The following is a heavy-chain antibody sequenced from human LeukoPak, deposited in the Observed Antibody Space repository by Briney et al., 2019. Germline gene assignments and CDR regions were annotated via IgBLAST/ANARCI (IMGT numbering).Heavy chain of an antibody. Sequence: GGSLRLSCAASGFTFSNYGFHWVRQAPGKGLEWVALISSDGSKKYFADSVKGRFTLSRDNSKNTLYLQMNSLRGEDTAVYYCAKDWNNWFDSWGQGTLVTVSS. CDR2: ISSDGSKK. V-gene: IGHV3-30*18. CDR1: GFTFSNYG. D-gene: IGHD1-1*01. CDR3: AKDWNNWFDS. J-gene: IGHJ5*01.